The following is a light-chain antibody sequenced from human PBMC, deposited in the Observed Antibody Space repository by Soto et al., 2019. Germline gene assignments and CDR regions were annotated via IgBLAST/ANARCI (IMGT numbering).Light chain of an antibody. V-gene: IGLV1-40*01. J-gene: IGLJ2*01. CDR1: SSNIGAGYD. Sequence: QSALTQPPSVSGAPGQRVTISCTGSSSNIGAGYDVHWYQQLPGTAPKLLISGNSNRPSGVPDRFSGSKSGTSASLAITGLQADDEADYYCQSYDTSLSVVIFGGGTKVTVL. CDR3: QSYDTSLSVVI. CDR2: GNS.